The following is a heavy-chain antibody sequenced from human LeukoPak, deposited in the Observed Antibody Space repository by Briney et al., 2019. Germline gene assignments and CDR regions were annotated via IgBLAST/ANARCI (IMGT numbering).Heavy chain of an antibody. D-gene: IGHD3-22*01. CDR3: ARDGFTMIVVGWYFDL. CDR2: IWYDGSNK. CDR1: GFTFSSYG. V-gene: IGHV3-33*01. Sequence: GRSLRLSCAASGFTFSSYGMHWVRQAPGKGLEGVAVIWYDGSNKDYADSVKGRFTISRDNSKNTLYLQMNSLRAEDTAVYYCARDGFTMIVVGWYFDLWGRGTLVTVSS. J-gene: IGHJ2*01.